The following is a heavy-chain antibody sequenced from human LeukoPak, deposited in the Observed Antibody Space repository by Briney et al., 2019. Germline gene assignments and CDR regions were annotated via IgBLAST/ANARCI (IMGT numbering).Heavy chain of an antibody. J-gene: IGHJ4*02. CDR2: INPNSGGT. CDR1: GYTFTGYY. CDR3: ARDPNIVVVPAAADY. Sequence: ASVKVSCKTSGYTFTGYYMHWVRQAPGQGLEWMGWINPNSGGTNYAQKFQGRVTMTRDTSISTAYMELSRLRSDDTAVYYCARDPNIVVVPAAADYWGQGTLVTVSS. V-gene: IGHV1-2*02. D-gene: IGHD2-2*01.